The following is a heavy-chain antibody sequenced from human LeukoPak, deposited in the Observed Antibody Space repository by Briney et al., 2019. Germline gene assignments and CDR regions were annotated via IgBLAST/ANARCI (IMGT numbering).Heavy chain of an antibody. CDR3: AKDNCSSTSCYLGAFDY. CDR2: ISGSGGST. Sequence: GGSLRLSCAASGFTFSSYAMSWVRQAPGKGLEWVSAISGSGGSTYYADSVKGRFTISRDNSKNTLYLQMNSLRAEDTAVYYCAKDNCSSTSCYLGAFDYWGQRTLVTVSS. J-gene: IGHJ4*02. D-gene: IGHD2-2*01. V-gene: IGHV3-23*01. CDR1: GFTFSSYA.